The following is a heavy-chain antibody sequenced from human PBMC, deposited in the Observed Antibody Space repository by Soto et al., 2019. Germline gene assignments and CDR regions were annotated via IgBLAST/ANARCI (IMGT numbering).Heavy chain of an antibody. V-gene: IGHV3-23*01. J-gene: IGHJ6*02. CDR3: AKAVGSTMIVVVITSPQYYGMDV. CDR2: ISGSGGST. D-gene: IGHD3-22*01. CDR1: GFTFSSYA. Sequence: PGGSLRLSCAASGFTFSSYAMSWVRQAPGKGLEWVSAISGSGGSTYYADSVKGRFTISRDNSKNTLYLQMNSLRAEDTAVYYCAKAVGSTMIVVVITSPQYYGMDVWGQGTTVTVS.